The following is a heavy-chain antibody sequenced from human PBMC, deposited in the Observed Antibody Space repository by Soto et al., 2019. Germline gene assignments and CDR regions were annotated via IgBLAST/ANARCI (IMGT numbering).Heavy chain of an antibody. CDR1: GGTFSSYA. CDR2: IIPIFGTA. CDR3: ARILYYGSGSHHHDY. Sequence: GASVKVSCKASGGTFSSYAISWVRQAPGQGLEWMGGIIPIFGTANYAQKFQGRVTITADESTSTAYMELSSLRSEDTAVYYCARILYYGSGSHHHDYWGQGTLVTVSS. J-gene: IGHJ4*02. D-gene: IGHD3-10*01. V-gene: IGHV1-69*13.